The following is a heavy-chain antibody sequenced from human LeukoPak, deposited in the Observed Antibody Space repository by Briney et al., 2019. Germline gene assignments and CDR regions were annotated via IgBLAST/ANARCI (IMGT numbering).Heavy chain of an antibody. CDR2: IYYSGST. CDR1: GGSISSDSYY. Sequence: SETLSLTCTVSGGSISSDSYYWAWIRQPPGKGLEWIASIYYSGSTYYNPSLKSRVTISVDTSRNQFSLKLSSVTAADTAVYYCASLAVAGLSEGYWGQGTLVIVPS. CDR3: ASLAVAGLSEGY. V-gene: IGHV4-39*01. D-gene: IGHD6-19*01. J-gene: IGHJ4*02.